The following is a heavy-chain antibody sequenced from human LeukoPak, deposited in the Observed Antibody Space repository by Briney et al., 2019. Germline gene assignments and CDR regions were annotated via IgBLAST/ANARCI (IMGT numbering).Heavy chain of an antibody. CDR3: AELGITMIGGV. V-gene: IGHV3-30*18. CDR1: GFTFGSYG. Sequence: GGSLRLSCAASGFTFGSYGMHWVRQAPGKGLEWVAVISSDESHKYHEDSVKGRFTISRDNSKNTLYLQMNSLRAEDTAVYYCAELGITMIGGVWGKGATVTISS. D-gene: IGHD3-10*02. CDR2: ISSDESHK. J-gene: IGHJ6*04.